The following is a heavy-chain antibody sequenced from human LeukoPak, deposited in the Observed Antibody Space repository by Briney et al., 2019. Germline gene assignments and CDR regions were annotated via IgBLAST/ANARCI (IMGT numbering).Heavy chain of an antibody. CDR2: IRGRGAST. CDR3: AKDTYNWSSYPGWCDP. Sequence: GASLTLSCAPSGFTLSSYAKIYAPPPPGKGLVCVSAIRGRGASTYYADAVKGRFTISRDNFKITVYLQMNSLRAEDRAVYYCAKDTYNWSSYPGWCDPRGQGTLVTVSS. J-gene: IGHJ5*02. V-gene: IGHV3-23*01. CDR1: GFTLSSYA. D-gene: IGHD1-20*01.